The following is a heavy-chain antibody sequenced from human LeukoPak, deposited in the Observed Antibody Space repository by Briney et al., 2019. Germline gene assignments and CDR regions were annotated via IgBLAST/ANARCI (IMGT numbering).Heavy chain of an antibody. D-gene: IGHD3-9*01. V-gene: IGHV4-39*07. Sequence: SETLSLTCTVSGGSISSSSYYWGWIRQPPGKGLEWIGSIYYSGSTYYNPSLKSRVTISVDTSKNQFSLKLSSVTAADTAVYYCARATLRYFDWLPISELDYWGQGTLVTVSS. CDR2: IYYSGST. CDR3: ARATLRYFDWLPISELDY. CDR1: GGSISSSSYY. J-gene: IGHJ4*02.